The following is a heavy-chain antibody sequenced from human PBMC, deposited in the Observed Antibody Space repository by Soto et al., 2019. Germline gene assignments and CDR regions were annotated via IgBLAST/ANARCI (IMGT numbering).Heavy chain of an antibody. V-gene: IGHV1-8*01. CDR2: VNPNNGDT. Sequence: QVQLVQSGAELKKPGASVKVSCKASGYTFSNYDMNWVRQATGQGPEWIGWVNPNNGDTGYAQKFQGRVTLTTDISTTTAYMELTSLRSECTAIYYCAKVSRKGSAIDFDYWGQGTLITVSS. D-gene: IGHD3-10*01. J-gene: IGHJ4*02. CDR3: AKVSRKGSAIDFDY. CDR1: GYTFSNYD.